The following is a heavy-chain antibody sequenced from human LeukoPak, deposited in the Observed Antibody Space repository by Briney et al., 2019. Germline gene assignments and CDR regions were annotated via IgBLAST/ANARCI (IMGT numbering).Heavy chain of an antibody. J-gene: IGHJ4*02. V-gene: IGHV1-18*01. CDR3: ARDVVAAAGTWDY. CDR1: GYTFTSYG. CDR2: ISAYNGNT. D-gene: IGHD6-13*01. Sequence: ASVKVSCKASGYTFTSYGISWVRQAPGQGLELMGWISAYNGNTNYAQKLQGRVTMTTDTSTSTDSMELRSLRSDDTAVYYCARDVVAAAGTWDYWGQGTLVTVSS.